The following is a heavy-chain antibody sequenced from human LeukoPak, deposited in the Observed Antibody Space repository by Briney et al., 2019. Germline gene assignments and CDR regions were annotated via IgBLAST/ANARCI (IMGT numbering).Heavy chain of an antibody. D-gene: IGHD1-26*01. J-gene: IGHJ4*02. CDR3: ARGAKWAYYFDY. V-gene: IGHV3-74*01. CDR2: INGDESST. Sequence: GGSLRLSCAASAFAFNTYWMNWVRQVPGRGLEWVSRINGDESSTNYADSVKGRFTISRDNAKDTLYLHMNSLTAEDTAVYYCARGAKWAYYFDYWGQGTLVTVSS. CDR1: AFAFNTYW.